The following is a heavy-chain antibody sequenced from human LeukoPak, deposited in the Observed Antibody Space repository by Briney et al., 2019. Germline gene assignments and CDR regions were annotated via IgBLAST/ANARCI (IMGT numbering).Heavy chain of an antibody. J-gene: IGHJ4*02. V-gene: IGHV3-9*01. D-gene: IGHD3-9*01. CDR2: ISWNSGSI. CDR1: GFTFDDYA. Sequence: GGSLRLSCAASGFTFDDYAMHWVRQAPGKGLEWVSGISWNSGSIGYADSVKGRFTISRDNAKNSLYLQMNSLRAEDTALYYCAKDTSYDILTGSFDYWGQGTLVTVSS. CDR3: AKDTSYDILTGSFDY.